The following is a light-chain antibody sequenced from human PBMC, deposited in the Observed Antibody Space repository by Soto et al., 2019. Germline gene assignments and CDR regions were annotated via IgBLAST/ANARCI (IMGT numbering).Light chain of an antibody. Sequence: EIVLTQSPGTLSLSPGERVTLSCRASQSVSSSYLAWYQQKPGQAPRLLIYGASSRATGIPDRFSGSGSGTDFTLTISRLEPEDFAVYYCQLRRTFGQGTKVDI. CDR2: GAS. CDR3: QLRRT. V-gene: IGKV3-20*01. J-gene: IGKJ1*01. CDR1: QSVSSSY.